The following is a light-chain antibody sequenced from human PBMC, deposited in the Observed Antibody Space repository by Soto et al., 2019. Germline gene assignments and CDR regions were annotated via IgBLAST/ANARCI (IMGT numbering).Light chain of an antibody. CDR1: QSVSSIY. CDR3: QQSGSAPPT. J-gene: IGKJ2*01. CDR2: GAS. Sequence: EIVVTQAPGALSLSPGERATLSCKASQSVSSIYLAWYQQKPGQAPRLVIYGASNRATGIPDRFSGSRSGSDFTLIISRSEPEDFAVYYCQQSGSAPPTFGQGTKLEI. V-gene: IGKV3-20*01.